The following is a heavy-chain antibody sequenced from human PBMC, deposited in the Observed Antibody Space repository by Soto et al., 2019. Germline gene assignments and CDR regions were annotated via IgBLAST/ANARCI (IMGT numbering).Heavy chain of an antibody. J-gene: IGHJ4*02. CDR3: ARSVVVPAALDY. Sequence: QVQLVESGGGVVQPGRSLRLSCAASGFTFSSYGMHWVRQAPGKGLGWVAVIWYDGTKKYYGDSVMGRFTISRDNSKNTLYLQMNSLRADDTAVYYCARSVVVPAALDYWGQGTLVTVSS. V-gene: IGHV3-33*01. D-gene: IGHD2-2*01. CDR1: GFTFSSYG. CDR2: IWYDGTKK.